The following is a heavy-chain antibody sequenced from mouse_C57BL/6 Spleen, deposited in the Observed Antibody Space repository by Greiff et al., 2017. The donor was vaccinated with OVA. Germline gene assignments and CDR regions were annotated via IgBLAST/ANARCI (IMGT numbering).Heavy chain of an antibody. CDR1: GYTFTSYD. Sequence: VKLMESGPELVKPGASVKLSCKASGYTFTSYDINWVKQRPGQGLEWIGWIYPRDGSTKYNEKFKGKATLTVDTSSSTAYMELHSLTSEDSAVYFCARRTTVLPFDYWGQGTTLTVSS. J-gene: IGHJ2*01. V-gene: IGHV1-85*01. CDR2: IYPRDGST. D-gene: IGHD1-1*01. CDR3: ARRTTVLPFDY.